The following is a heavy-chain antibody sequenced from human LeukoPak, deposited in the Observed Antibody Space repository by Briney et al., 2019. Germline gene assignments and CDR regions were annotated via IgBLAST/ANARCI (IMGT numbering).Heavy chain of an antibody. J-gene: IGHJ3*02. V-gene: IGHV4-31*03. CDR2: IYYSGST. CDR1: GGSISSGGYY. Sequence: SQTLSLTCTVSGGSISSGGYYWSWISQHPGKGLEWIGYIYYSGSTNYNPSLKSRVTISVDTSKNQFSLKLSSVTAADTAVYYCARRGTAMVSDAFDIWGQGTMVTVSS. CDR3: ARRGTAMVSDAFDI. D-gene: IGHD5-18*01.